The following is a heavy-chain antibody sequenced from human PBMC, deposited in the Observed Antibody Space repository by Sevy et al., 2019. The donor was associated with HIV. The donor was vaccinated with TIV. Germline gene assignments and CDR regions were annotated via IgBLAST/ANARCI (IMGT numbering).Heavy chain of an antibody. J-gene: IGHJ3*02. CDR2: INWNSGYI. Sequence: GGSLRLSCVASGFTFDDYAMHWVRQAPGKGLEWVSGINWNSGYIAYAGSVKGRFTISRDNAKNSLYLQMNSLRTEDTALYYCAKDIGNYHDSYGFDAFDIWGQGTMVTVSS. CDR1: GFTFDDYA. V-gene: IGHV3-9*01. D-gene: IGHD3-22*01. CDR3: AKDIGNYHDSYGFDAFDI.